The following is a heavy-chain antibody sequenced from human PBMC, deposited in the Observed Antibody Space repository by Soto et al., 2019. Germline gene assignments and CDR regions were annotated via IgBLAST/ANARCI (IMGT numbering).Heavy chain of an antibody. CDR1: GGTFSSYT. CDR2: IIPILGIA. V-gene: IGHV1-69*02. D-gene: IGHD5-12*01. J-gene: IGHJ2*01. CDR3: ASPRGYSGYDLSYGYFDL. Sequence: QVQLVQSGAEVKKPGSSVKVSCKASGGTFSSYTISWVRQAPGQGLEWMGRIIPILGIANYAQKFQGRVTITADKSTSTAYMELSSLRSEDTDVYYWASPRGYSGYDLSYGYFDLWGRGTLVTVSA.